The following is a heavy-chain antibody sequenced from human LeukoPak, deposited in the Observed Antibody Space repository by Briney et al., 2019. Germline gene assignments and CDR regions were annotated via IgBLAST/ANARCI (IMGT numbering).Heavy chain of an antibody. J-gene: IGHJ6*02. D-gene: IGHD1-14*01. Sequence: GGSLRLSCAASGFTFSSYAMHWVRQAPGKGLEWVAVISYDGSNKYYADPVKGRFTISRDNSKNTLYLQMNSLRAEDTAVYYCARDLDRNYDEYYYYGMDVWGQGATVTVSS. CDR1: GFTFSSYA. V-gene: IGHV3-30*04. CDR3: ARDLDRNYDEYYYYGMDV. CDR2: ISYDGSNK.